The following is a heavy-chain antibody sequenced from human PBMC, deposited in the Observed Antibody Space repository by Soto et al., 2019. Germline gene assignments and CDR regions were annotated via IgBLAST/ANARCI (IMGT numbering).Heavy chain of an antibody. CDR3: AKSFRSGLLWFGELSTVDY. Sequence: EVQVLESGGGLVQPGGSLRLSCAASGFTFSSYAMIWVRQAPGKGLEWVSAISDRGDRTYFTDSVKGRFTISRDNSKNTLYLQMNSLRAEDTAVYYFAKSFRSGLLWFGELSTVDYWGQGTLVIVSS. V-gene: IGHV3-23*01. CDR2: ISDRGDRT. CDR1: GFTFSSYA. J-gene: IGHJ4*02. D-gene: IGHD3-10*01.